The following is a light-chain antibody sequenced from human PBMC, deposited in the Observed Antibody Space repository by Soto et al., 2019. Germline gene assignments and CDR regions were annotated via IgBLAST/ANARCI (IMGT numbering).Light chain of an antibody. J-gene: IGKJ5*01. V-gene: IGKV3-20*01. CDR2: GAS. CDR1: QSVSSR. Sequence: EILMTPSPRTLSLSPGVRATPSCRASQSVSSRLAWYQQKPGQAPRLLISGASSRATGIPDRFSGSGSGTDFTLTISRLEPEDFALYYCQHYVERSPITFGQGTRLEIK. CDR3: QHYVERSPIT.